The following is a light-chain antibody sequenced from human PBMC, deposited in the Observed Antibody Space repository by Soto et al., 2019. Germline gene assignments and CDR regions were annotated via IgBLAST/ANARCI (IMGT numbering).Light chain of an antibody. CDR1: SSNIGAGYD. J-gene: IGLJ2*01. CDR3: QSYDSSLSGGEMV. Sequence: QAVVTQPPSVSGAPGQRVTISCTGSSSNIGAGYDVHWYQQLPGTAPKLLFYGNSNRPSGVPDRFSGSKSGTSASLAITGLQAEDEADYYCQSYDSSLSGGEMVFGGGTKVTVL. V-gene: IGLV1-40*01. CDR2: GNS.